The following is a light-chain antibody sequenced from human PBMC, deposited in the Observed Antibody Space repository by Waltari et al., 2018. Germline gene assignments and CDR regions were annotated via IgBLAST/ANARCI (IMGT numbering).Light chain of an antibody. V-gene: IGKV2-24*01. CDR2: KIS. Sequence: DIVLTQTPLSSPVTLGQPASISCRSRPSLVHREGNTYLSWLQQRPGQPPRLLIYKISNQFSGVPDRFSGSGAGTDFTLKISRVEAEDVGVYYCMQTTRFWTFGQGTRVEIK. CDR3: MQTTRFWT. CDR1: PSLVHREGNTY. J-gene: IGKJ1*01.